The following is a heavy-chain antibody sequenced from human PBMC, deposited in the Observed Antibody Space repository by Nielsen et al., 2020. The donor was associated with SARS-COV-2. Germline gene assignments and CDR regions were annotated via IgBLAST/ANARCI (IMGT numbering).Heavy chain of an antibody. CDR3: ARDTAPELYYYYMDV. J-gene: IGHJ6*03. Sequence: SVKVSCKASGYTFTSYAMNWVRQAPGQGLEWMGGIIPIFGTANYAQKFQGRVTITADESTSTAYMELSSLRSEDTAVYYCARDTAPELYYYYMDVWGKGTTVTVSS. CDR2: IIPIFGTA. CDR1: GYTFTSYA. V-gene: IGHV1-69*13. D-gene: IGHD5-18*01.